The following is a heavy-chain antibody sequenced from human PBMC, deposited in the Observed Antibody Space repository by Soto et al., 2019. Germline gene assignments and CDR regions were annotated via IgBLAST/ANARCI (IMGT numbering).Heavy chain of an antibody. CDR3: ARAGYSYAPTNPLDY. Sequence: SSETLSLTCTVSGGSISSGGYYWSWIRQHPGTGLEWIGYIYYSGSTYYNPSLKSRVTISVDTSKNQFSLKLSSVTAADTAVYYCARAGYSYAPTNPLDYWGQGTLVTVS. CDR2: IYYSGST. CDR1: GGSISSGGYY. J-gene: IGHJ4*02. D-gene: IGHD5-18*01. V-gene: IGHV4-31*03.